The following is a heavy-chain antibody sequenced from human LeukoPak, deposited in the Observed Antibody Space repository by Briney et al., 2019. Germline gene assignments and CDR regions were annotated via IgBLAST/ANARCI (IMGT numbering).Heavy chain of an antibody. J-gene: IGHJ6*02. CDR2: ISSASTYI. CDR1: GFTFSSYS. D-gene: IGHD6-19*01. V-gene: IGHV3-21*01. CDR3: ARERVTGTSYYYYYGMDV. Sequence: PGESLRLSCAASGFTFSSYSMNWVRQAPGKGLEWVSSISSASTYIYYADSVKGRFTISRDNAKNSLYLQMNSLRAEDTAMYYCARERVTGTSYYYYYGMDVWGQGTTVTVSS.